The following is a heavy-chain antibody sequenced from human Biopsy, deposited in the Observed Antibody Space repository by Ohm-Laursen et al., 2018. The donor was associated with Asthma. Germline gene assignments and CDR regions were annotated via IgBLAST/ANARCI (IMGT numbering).Heavy chain of an antibody. D-gene: IGHD2-2*01. Sequence: SSVKVSCKSLGGTFNTYVIGWVRQAPGQGLEGMGGINSVFGTTTYPQKFQDRVTITADDSTSTVYMELSSLRSEDTAGYYCARKAGSCISRTCYSLDFWGQGTLVTVSS. CDR3: ARKAGSCISRTCYSLDF. V-gene: IGHV1-69*01. J-gene: IGHJ4*02. CDR1: GGTFNTYV. CDR2: INSVFGTT.